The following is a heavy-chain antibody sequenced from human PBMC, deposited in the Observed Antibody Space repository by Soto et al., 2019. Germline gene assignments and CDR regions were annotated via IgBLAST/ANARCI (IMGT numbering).Heavy chain of an antibody. J-gene: IGHJ5*01. D-gene: IGHD3-3*01. CDR3: AKLGDAVSGFFDF. V-gene: IGHV3-30*18. CDR1: GFTFRSYA. Sequence: GGSLRLSCAASGFTFRSYAIHWVRQAPGKGLEWVADVSFDGSHKTYAVPVRGRFTLSRDNSKKTVSLQMNSLRAEDTAVYYCAKLGDAVSGFFDFWGQGTQVTVSS. CDR2: VSFDGSHK.